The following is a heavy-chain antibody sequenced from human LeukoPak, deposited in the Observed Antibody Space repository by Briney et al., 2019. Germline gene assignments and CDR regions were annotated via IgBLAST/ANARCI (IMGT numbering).Heavy chain of an antibody. J-gene: IGHJ4*02. CDR3: VSHSDPLTSYSFDY. CDR1: VFNVITKS. Sequence: GGSLRLSCAASVFNVITKSMSWVRQAPGKGLEWVSIIHSDGNTCYADSVKGRFTISRDTSKNTVSLQMNSLGAEDAAVYYCVSHSDPLTSYSFDYWGQGYLVTVSS. V-gene: IGHV3-53*01. CDR2: IHSDGNT. D-gene: IGHD3-9*01.